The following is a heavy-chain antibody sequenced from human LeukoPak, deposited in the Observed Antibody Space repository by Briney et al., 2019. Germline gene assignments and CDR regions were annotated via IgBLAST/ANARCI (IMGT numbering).Heavy chain of an antibody. D-gene: IGHD3-10*01. CDR3: ARSHEYFASGSGDY. CDR2: VRSRAYGGTP. CDR1: GFTFGDYA. Sequence: GGSLRLSCIASGFTFGDYAMDWVRQAPGKGLEWVGFVRSRAYGGTPEYGASVKGRFTISRDDSKAVAYLQMNSLTAEDTAVYYCARSHEYFASGSGDYWGQGTLVTVSS. V-gene: IGHV3-49*04. J-gene: IGHJ4*02.